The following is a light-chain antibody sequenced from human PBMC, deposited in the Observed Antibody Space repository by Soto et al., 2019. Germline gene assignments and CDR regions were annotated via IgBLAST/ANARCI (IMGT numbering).Light chain of an antibody. Sequence: EIVLTQSPGPLSLSPGERATLSFRASQRISSRYLAWYQQTPGQAPRLLISGAPTRATRIPDRFSGSESGTDFTLAISRLEPEDFAVYFCQRYGSSPPFTFGQGTKVAI. CDR3: QRYGSSPPFT. V-gene: IGKV3-20*01. CDR1: QRISSRY. CDR2: GAP. J-gene: IGKJ2*01.